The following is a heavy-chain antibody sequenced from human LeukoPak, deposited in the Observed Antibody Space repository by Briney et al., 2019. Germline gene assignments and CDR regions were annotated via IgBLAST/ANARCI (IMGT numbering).Heavy chain of an antibody. CDR3: AKARDRVAAAGKAAFDY. CDR2: ISGNGGST. J-gene: IGHJ4*02. D-gene: IGHD6-13*01. CDR1: GFTFSSYA. Sequence: PGGSLRLSCAASGFTFSSYAMSWVRQAPGKGLEWVSAISGNGGSTYYADPVKGRFTISRDNSKNTLYLQMNSLRAEDTAVYYCAKARDRVAAAGKAAFDYWGQGTLVTVSS. V-gene: IGHV3-23*01.